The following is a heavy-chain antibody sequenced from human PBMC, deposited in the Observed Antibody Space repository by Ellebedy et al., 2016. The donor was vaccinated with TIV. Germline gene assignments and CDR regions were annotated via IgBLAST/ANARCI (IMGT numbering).Heavy chain of an antibody. J-gene: IGHJ4*02. CDR2: ISRSSNI. CDR3: ANLDPGFTDSYGLDY. V-gene: IGHV3-48*01. CDR1: GFTFNSYS. Sequence: PGGSLRLSCAASGFTFNSYSMNWVRQSPGKGLEWVAYISRSSNIYYADSVKGRFTISRENSKNTLYLQMNSLRAEDTAVYYCANLDPGFTDSYGLDYWGQGTLVTVSS. D-gene: IGHD5-18*01.